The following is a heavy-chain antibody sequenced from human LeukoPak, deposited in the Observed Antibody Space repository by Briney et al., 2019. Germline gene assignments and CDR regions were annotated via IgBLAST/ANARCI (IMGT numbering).Heavy chain of an antibody. D-gene: IGHD3-10*01. V-gene: IGHV4-39*01. Sequence: PSETLSLTCTVSGGSISSSSYYWGWIRQPPGKGLEWIGSIYYSGSTYYNPSLKSRVTISVDTSKNQFSLKLSSVTAADTAVYYCARVYGSGSYYRRETPPDYWGQGTLVTVSS. J-gene: IGHJ4*02. CDR3: ARVYGSGSYYRRETPPDY. CDR2: IYYSGST. CDR1: GGSISSSSYY.